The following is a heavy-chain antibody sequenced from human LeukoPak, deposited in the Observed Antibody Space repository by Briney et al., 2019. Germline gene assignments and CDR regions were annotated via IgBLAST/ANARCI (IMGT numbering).Heavy chain of an antibody. CDR2: ISAYNGNT. V-gene: IGHV1-18*01. J-gene: IGHJ1*01. Sequence: ASVKVSCKASGYTFTSYGISWVRQAPGQGLEWMGWISAYNGNTNYAQKLQGRVTVTTDTSTSTAYMELRSLRSDDTAVYYCARDARSSSWEEYFQHWGQGTLVTVSS. CDR1: GYTFTSYG. D-gene: IGHD6-13*01. CDR3: ARDARSSSWEEYFQH.